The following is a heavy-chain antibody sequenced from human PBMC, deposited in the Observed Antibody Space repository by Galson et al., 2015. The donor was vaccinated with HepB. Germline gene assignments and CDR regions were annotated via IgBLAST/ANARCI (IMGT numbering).Heavy chain of an antibody. J-gene: IGHJ4*02. CDR3: ARGVEMATIRGAAFDY. Sequence: SLRLSCAASGFTFSSYSMNWVRQAPGKGLEWVSSISSSSSYIYYADSVKGRFTISRDNAKNSLYLQMNSLRAEDTAVYYCARGVEMATIRGAAFDYWGQGTLVTVSS. V-gene: IGHV3-21*01. CDR1: GFTFSSYS. CDR2: ISSSSSYI. D-gene: IGHD5-24*01.